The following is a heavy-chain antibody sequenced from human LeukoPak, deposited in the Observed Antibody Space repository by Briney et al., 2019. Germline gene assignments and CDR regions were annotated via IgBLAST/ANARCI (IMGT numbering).Heavy chain of an antibody. CDR3: ARTLGYYDSSGAGDAFDI. J-gene: IGHJ3*02. CDR1: GGSISSSSYY. Sequence: SETLSLTCTVSGGSISSSSYYWGWIRQPPGKGLEWIGSIYYSGSTYYNPSLKSRVTISVDTSKNQFSLKLSSVTAADTAVYYCARTLGYYDSSGAGDAFDIWGQGTMVTVSS. CDR2: IYYSGST. D-gene: IGHD3-22*01. V-gene: IGHV4-39*01.